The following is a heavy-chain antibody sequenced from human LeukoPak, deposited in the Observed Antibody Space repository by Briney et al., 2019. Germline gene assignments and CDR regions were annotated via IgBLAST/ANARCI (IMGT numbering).Heavy chain of an antibody. CDR1: GFTFSTYA. CDR2: INGDGGST. D-gene: IGHD2-2*01. V-gene: IGHV3-23*01. Sequence: GGSLRLSCAASGFTFSTYAMSRVRQAPGQGLEWVSSINGDGGSTYYAESVKGRFTVSRDNSKNTLNLQMDSLRAEDTAVYYCAKRPDCSTTNCFRFEYWGQGTLVTVSS. J-gene: IGHJ4*02. CDR3: AKRPDCSTTNCFRFEY.